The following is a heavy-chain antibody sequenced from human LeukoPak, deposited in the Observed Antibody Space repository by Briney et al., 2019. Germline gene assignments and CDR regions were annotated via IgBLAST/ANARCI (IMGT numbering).Heavy chain of an antibody. D-gene: IGHD5-18*01. J-gene: IGHJ5*02. CDR3: AREQFDSYGSYNWFDP. CDR2: IYASGST. V-gene: IGHV4-61*02. CDR1: GGSISSGSYY. Sequence: SQTLSLTCTVSGGSISSGSYYWSWIRQPAGKGLEWIGRIYASGSTNYNPSLKSRVTISVDTSKNQFSLKLSSVTAADTAVYYCAREQFDSYGSYNWFDPWGQGTLVTVSS.